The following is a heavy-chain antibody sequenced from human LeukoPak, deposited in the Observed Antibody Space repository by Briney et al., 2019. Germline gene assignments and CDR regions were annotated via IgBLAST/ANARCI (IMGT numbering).Heavy chain of an antibody. Sequence: GGSLRLSCAASGFTFSSYAMSWVRRAPGKGLEWVSAISGSGGSTYYADPVKGRFTISRDNSKNTLYLQMNSLRAEDTAVYDCAKDTELKYYYDSSGYIDYWGQGSLVTVSS. V-gene: IGHV3-23*01. CDR1: GFTFSSYA. CDR3: AKDTELKYYYDSSGYIDY. D-gene: IGHD3-22*01. CDR2: ISGSGGST. J-gene: IGHJ4*02.